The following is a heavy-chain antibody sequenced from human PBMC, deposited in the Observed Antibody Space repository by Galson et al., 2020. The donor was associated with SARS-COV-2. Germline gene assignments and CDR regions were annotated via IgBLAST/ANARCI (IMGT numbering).Heavy chain of an antibody. V-gene: IGHV4-30-2*01. CDR2: ISYSGGI. D-gene: IGHD4-17*01. Sequence: SETLSLTCAVSGTSISSGSYSWNWIRQPPGKGLEWIGYISYSGGIYYNPSLKSRVTISGDRSKNQFSLRLSSVTAADTAVYYCARLHYGEYAPEAFDIWGPGTRVTVAS. J-gene: IGHJ3*02. CDR3: ARLHYGEYAPEAFDI. CDR1: GTSISSGSYS.